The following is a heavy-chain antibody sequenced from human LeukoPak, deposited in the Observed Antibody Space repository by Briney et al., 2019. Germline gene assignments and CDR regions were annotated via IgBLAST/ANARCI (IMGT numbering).Heavy chain of an antibody. CDR2: IIPILGIA. CDR1: GGTFSSYA. D-gene: IGHD3-10*01. J-gene: IGHJ4*02. CDR3: ARDPITMVRGNHADY. Sequence: SVKVSCKASGGTFSSYAISWVRQAPGQGLEWIGRIIPILGIANYAQKFQGRVTITADKSTSTAYMELSSLRSEDTAVYYCARDPITMVRGNHADYWGQGTLVTVSS. V-gene: IGHV1-69*04.